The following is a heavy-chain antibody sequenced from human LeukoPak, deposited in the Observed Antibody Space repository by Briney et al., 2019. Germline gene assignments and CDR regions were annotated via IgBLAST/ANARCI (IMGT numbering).Heavy chain of an antibody. CDR2: IYYSGST. V-gene: IGHV4-39*07. CDR1: GGSISSSSYY. J-gene: IGHJ5*02. D-gene: IGHD2-2*01. CDR3: ARDVGYCSSTSCYFNWFDP. Sequence: SETLSLTCTVSGGSISSSSYYWGWIRQLPGKGLEWIGSIYYSGSTNYNPSLKSRVTISVDTSKNQFSLKLSSVTAADTAVYYCARDVGYCSSTSCYFNWFDPWGQGTLVTVSS.